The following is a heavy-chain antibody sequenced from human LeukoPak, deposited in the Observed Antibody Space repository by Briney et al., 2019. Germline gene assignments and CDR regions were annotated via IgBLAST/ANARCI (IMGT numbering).Heavy chain of an antibody. Sequence: ASVKVSCKASGGTFSSYAISWVRQAPGQGLEWMGGIIPIFGTANYAQKFQGRVTITADKSTSTAYMELSSLRSEDTAVYYCATYGDVDRGYYYYMDVWGKGTTVTVSS. CDR1: GGTFSSYA. J-gene: IGHJ6*03. CDR2: IIPIFGTA. CDR3: ATYGDVDRGYYYYMDV. V-gene: IGHV1-69*06. D-gene: IGHD5-12*01.